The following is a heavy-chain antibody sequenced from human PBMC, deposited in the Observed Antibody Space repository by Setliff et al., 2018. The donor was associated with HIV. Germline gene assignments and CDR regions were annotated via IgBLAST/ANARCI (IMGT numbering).Heavy chain of an antibody. Sequence: LSLTCTVSGGSIMSDGYYWNWIRQHPGKGLEWIGYTYNRGHTYYNPSLKSRVTTSVDTSQNQFSLKLSSVTVADTAIYYCAVMFFYGSGSKSNFDYWGKGTLVTVSS. J-gene: IGHJ4*02. CDR1: GGSIMSDGYY. D-gene: IGHD3-10*01. CDR2: TYNRGHT. CDR3: AVMFFYGSGSKSNFDY. V-gene: IGHV4-31*03.